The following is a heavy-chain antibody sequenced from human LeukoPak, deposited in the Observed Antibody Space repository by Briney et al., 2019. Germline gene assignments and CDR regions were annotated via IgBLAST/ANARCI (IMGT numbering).Heavy chain of an antibody. CDR2: IYHSGST. Sequence: MASQTLSLTCTVSGGSISSGGYYWSWIRQPPGKGLEWIGYIYHSGSTYYNPSLKSRVTISVDRSKNQFSLKLSSVTAADTAVYYCAREANWGFPWIDYWGQGTLVTVSS. D-gene: IGHD7-27*01. J-gene: IGHJ4*02. CDR3: AREANWGFPWIDY. CDR1: GGSISSGGYY. V-gene: IGHV4-30-2*01.